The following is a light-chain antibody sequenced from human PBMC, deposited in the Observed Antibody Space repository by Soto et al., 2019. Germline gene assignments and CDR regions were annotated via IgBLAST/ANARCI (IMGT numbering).Light chain of an antibody. Sequence: EIVLTQSPGTLSLSPGERASRSYRASQSVSSNYLAWYQQKPGQAPRLLIYGAPSRATGIPARFSGSGSGTDFTLTISSLEPEDFAVYYCQQRSNWPPITFGQGTRLEIK. J-gene: IGKJ5*01. V-gene: IGKV3D-20*02. CDR2: GAP. CDR3: QQRSNWPPIT. CDR1: QSVSSNY.